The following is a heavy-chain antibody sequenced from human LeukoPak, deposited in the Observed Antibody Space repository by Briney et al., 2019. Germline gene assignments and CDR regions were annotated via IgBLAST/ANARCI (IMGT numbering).Heavy chain of an antibody. J-gene: IGHJ4*02. Sequence: GGSLRLSCAASGFTFSSYGMHWVRQAPGKGLEWVAFIRYDGSNKYYADSVKGRFTISRDNSKNTLYLQMNSLRAEDTAVYYCAKEGVYYYDSSGYFDTVYYFDYWGQGTLVTVSS. CDR3: AKEGVYYYDSSGYFDTVYYFDY. V-gene: IGHV3-30*02. CDR2: IRYDGSNK. CDR1: GFTFSSYG. D-gene: IGHD3-22*01.